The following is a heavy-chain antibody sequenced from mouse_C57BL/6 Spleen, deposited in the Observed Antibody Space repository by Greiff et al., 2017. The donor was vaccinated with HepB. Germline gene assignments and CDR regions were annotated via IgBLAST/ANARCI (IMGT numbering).Heavy chain of an antibody. CDR3: ARASMDY. V-gene: IGHV1-42*01. CDR2: INPSTGGT. Sequence: VQLKESGPELVKPGASVKISCKASGYSFTGYYMNWVKQSPEKSLEWIGEINPSTGGTTYNQKFKAKATLTVDKSSSTAYMQLKSLTSEDSAVYYCARASMDYWGQGTSVTVSS. CDR1: GYSFTGYY. J-gene: IGHJ4*01.